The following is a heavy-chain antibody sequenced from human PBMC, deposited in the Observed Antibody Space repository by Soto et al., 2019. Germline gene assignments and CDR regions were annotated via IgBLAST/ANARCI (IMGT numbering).Heavy chain of an antibody. J-gene: IGHJ4*02. V-gene: IGHV4-59*01. CDR3: ARGRTVRNYADDSSDYFYSCDY. CDR1: GDSISTFY. Sequence: PSETLSLTCTVSGDSISTFYWGWMRQSPGKELEWIGYVYYTGSTNYNPSLKSRVTISVDRSKNQFSLKLTSANAADTAVYYCARGRTVRNYADDSSDYFYSCDYWGQGSQVTVSS. D-gene: IGHD3-22*01. CDR2: VYYTGST.